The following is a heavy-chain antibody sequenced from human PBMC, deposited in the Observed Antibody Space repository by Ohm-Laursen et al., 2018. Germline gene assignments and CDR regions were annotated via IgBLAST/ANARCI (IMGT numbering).Heavy chain of an antibody. CDR1: GYTFTSYG. D-gene: IGHD2-8*01. CDR2: ISAYNGNT. Sequence: ASVKVSCKASGYTFTSYGISWVRQAPGQGLEWMGWISAYNGNTNYAQKLQGRVTMTTDTSTSTAYMELRSLRSDDTAVYYCARDQGVYCTNGVCYTRYYYYGMDVWGQGTTVTVSS. V-gene: IGHV1-18*01. J-gene: IGHJ6*02. CDR3: ARDQGVYCTNGVCYTRYYYYGMDV.